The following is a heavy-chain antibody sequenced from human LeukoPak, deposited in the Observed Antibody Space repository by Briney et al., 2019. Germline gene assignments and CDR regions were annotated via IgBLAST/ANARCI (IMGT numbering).Heavy chain of an antibody. D-gene: IGHD6-19*01. J-gene: IGHJ4*02. CDR3: ARAPIRRSYSSGWYRRFDY. CDR1: GGSFSGYY. Sequence: SETLSLTCAVYGGSFSGYYWSWIRQPPGKGLEWIGEINHSGSTNYNPSLKSRVTISVDTSKNQFSLKLSSATAADTAVYYCARAPIRRSYSSGWYRRFDYWGQGTLVTASS. CDR2: INHSGST. V-gene: IGHV4-34*01.